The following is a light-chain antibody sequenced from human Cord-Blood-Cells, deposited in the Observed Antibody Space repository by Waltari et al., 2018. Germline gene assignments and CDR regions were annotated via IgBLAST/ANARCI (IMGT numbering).Light chain of an antibody. CDR2: GAS. J-gene: IGKJ2*01. Sequence: IVLTQSPGTLSLSPGERATLSCRASQSVSSSYLAWYQQKPGQAPRLLIYGASSRATGIPDRFSGSGSGTDFTLTISRLETEDFAVYYCQQYGSSPPMYTFGQGTKLEIK. CDR1: QSVSSSY. CDR3: QQYGSSPPMYT. V-gene: IGKV3-20*01.